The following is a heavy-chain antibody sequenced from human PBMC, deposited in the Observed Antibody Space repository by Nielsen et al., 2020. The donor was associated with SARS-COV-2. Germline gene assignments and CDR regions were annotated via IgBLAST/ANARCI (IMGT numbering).Heavy chain of an antibody. V-gene: IGHV3-30*02. Sequence: GESPKISCTASGLTFSTFGMHWVRQAPGKGLEWVAIIWHDGSQRYYADSVEGRFTISRDNSKNTLYLQMNSLRAEDTAVYYCARERGGAATDYWGQGTLVTVSS. CDR1: GLTFSTFG. CDR2: IWHDGSQR. CDR3: ARERGGAATDY. D-gene: IGHD6-25*01. J-gene: IGHJ4*02.